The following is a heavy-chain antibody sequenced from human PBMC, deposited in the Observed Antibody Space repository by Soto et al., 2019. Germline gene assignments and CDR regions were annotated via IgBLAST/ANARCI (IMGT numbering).Heavy chain of an antibody. D-gene: IGHD1-26*01. CDR1: GGTFSSYA. Sequence: QVQLVQSGAEVKKPGSSVKVSCKASGGTFSSYAISWVRQAPGQGLEWMGGIIPIFGTANYAQKFQGRVTITADESTSTAYMEPSSLRSEETAVYYCARDKAKYSGSYYWFDPWGQGTLVTVSS. V-gene: IGHV1-69*01. CDR2: IIPIFGTA. CDR3: ARDKAKYSGSYYWFDP. J-gene: IGHJ5*02.